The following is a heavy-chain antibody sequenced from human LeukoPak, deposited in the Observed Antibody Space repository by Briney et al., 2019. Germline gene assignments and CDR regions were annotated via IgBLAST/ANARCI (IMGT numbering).Heavy chain of an antibody. CDR1: GFTFSSYW. D-gene: IGHD6-25*01. J-gene: IGHJ2*01. V-gene: IGHV3-74*01. Sequence: GGSLRLSCAASGFTFSSYWMHWVRQAPGKGLVWVSRINGDGSSTAYADSVKGRFTISRDNAKNTLYLQMNSLTTEDTAVYYCARGPPWYFDLWGRGTLVTVSS. CDR2: INGDGSST. CDR3: ARGPPWYFDL.